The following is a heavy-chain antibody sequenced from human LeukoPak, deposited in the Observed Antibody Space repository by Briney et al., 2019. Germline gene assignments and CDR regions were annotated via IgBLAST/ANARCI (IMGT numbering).Heavy chain of an antibody. CDR2: ITTSAGTT. Sequence: GGSLRLSCAASGFSFSDYAMSWVRQAPEKGLEWVSLITTSAGTTYYADSVKGRFTISRDNAKNSLYLQMNSLRAEDSAVYYCARDIADMPGRDSYGYDYWGQGTPVTVSS. V-gene: IGHV3-23*01. CDR3: ARDIADMPGRDSYGYDY. CDR1: GFSFSDYA. D-gene: IGHD5-18*01. J-gene: IGHJ4*02.